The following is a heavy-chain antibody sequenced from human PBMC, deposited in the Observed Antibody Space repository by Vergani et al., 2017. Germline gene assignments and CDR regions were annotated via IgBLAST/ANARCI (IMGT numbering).Heavy chain of an antibody. CDR1: GFTFSSYE. Sequence: EVQLVESGGGLVQPGGSLRLSCAASGFTFSSYEMNWVRQAPGKGLEWVSYISSSGSTIYYADSVKGRFTISRDNSKNTLYLQMNSLRAEDTAVYYCAKDPSSSWYWFDYWGQGTLVTVSS. D-gene: IGHD6-13*01. CDR3: AKDPSSSWYWFDY. CDR2: ISSSGSTI. V-gene: IGHV3-48*03. J-gene: IGHJ4*02.